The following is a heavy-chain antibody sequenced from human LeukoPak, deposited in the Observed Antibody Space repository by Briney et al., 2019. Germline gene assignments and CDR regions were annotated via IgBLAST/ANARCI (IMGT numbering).Heavy chain of an antibody. Sequence: ASVKVSCKASGYTFTSYGISWVRQAPGQGLEWMGWISAYNGNTNYAQKLQGRVTMTRDTSISTAYMELSRLRSDDTAVYYCARGYRTVGAIEYFQHWGQGTLVTVSS. J-gene: IGHJ1*01. D-gene: IGHD1-26*01. CDR3: ARGYRTVGAIEYFQH. V-gene: IGHV1-18*01. CDR1: GYTFTSYG. CDR2: ISAYNGNT.